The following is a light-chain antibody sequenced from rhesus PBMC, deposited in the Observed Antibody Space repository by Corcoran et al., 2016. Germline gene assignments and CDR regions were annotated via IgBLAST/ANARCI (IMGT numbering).Light chain of an antibody. J-gene: IGKJ2*01. Sequence: DIVMTQTPLSLPVTPGEPASISCRSSQSLLDSEDGNTYLEWYLQKPGQSPQPWIYEVSNRASGGPDRCSGSGSDTECTLKIRRVEAGDVGVYYCMQGIEYPYSFGQGTKVEIK. CDR3: MQGIEYPYS. V-gene: IGKV2S20*01. CDR1: QSLLDSEDGNTY. CDR2: EVS.